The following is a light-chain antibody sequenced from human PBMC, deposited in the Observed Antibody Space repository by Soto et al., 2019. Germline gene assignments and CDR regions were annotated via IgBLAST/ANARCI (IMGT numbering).Light chain of an antibody. V-gene: IGKV1-39*01. Sequence: DIQMTQSPSSLSASVGDRVTITCRASQTISSYLNWYQQKPGKAPKLLIYAASSFQSGVPSRFSVSGSGTYFTLTISSLQPEDFATYYCQQTYSTPPTFGQGTKLEIK. J-gene: IGKJ2*01. CDR1: QTISSY. CDR2: AAS. CDR3: QQTYSTPPT.